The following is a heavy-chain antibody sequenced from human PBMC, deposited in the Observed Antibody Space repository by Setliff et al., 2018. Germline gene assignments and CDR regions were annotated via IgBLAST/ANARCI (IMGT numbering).Heavy chain of an antibody. CDR1: GYTFTRYY. CDR2: IGVYSGNT. Sequence: ASVKVSCKASGYTFTRYYMYWVRQAPGQGLEWLGWIGVYSGNTYTAQRFQGRVTMTTDTSTNMAYLELRGLRSDDTAVYYCLRLVRYCSRTSCQRTSGAELWGQGTLVTVSS. CDR3: LRLVRYCSRTSCQRTSGAEL. D-gene: IGHD2-8*01. J-gene: IGHJ4*02. V-gene: IGHV1-18*04.